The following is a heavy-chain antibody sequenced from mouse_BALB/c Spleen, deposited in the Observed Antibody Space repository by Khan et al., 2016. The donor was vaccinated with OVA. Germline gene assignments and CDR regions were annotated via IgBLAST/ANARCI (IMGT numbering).Heavy chain of an antibody. V-gene: IGHV5-6-5*01. J-gene: IGHJ2*01. D-gene: IGHD1-1*01. CDR1: GFTFSNYD. CDR3: ARGPYYGSRPCYFDY. Sequence: EVELVESGGGLVKPGGSLKLSCAASGFTFSNYDMSWVRQTPEKRLEWVASISSGGNTYYPDSVKGRFTISRDNARKILYLQMSSLRSEDTAMYYGARGPYYGSRPCYFDYWGQGTTLTVSS. CDR2: ISSGGNT.